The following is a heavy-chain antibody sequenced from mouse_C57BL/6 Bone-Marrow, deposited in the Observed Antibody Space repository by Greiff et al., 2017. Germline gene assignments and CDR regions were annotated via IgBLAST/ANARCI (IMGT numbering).Heavy chain of an antibody. CDR3: ARGDGYYRMDY. D-gene: IGHD2-3*01. CDR2: ISSGSSTI. J-gene: IGHJ4*01. V-gene: IGHV5-17*01. Sequence: EVKLMESGGGLVKPGGSLKLSCAASGFTFSDYGMHWVRQAPEKGLEWVAYISSGSSTIYYADTVKGRFTISRDNAKNTLFLQMTSLRYEDTAMYYCARGDGYYRMDYWGQGTSVTVSS. CDR1: GFTFSDYG.